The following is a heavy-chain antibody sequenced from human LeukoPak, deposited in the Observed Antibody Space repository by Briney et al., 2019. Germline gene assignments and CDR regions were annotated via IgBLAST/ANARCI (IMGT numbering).Heavy chain of an antibody. V-gene: IGHV3-23*01. J-gene: IGHJ6*03. CDR3: AKDPGDDYYYYMDV. Sequence: GGSLRLSCAASGFTFSSYAMSWVRQAPGKGPEWVSAISGSGGSTYYADSVKGRFTISRDNSKNTLYLQMNSLRAEDTAVYYCAKDPGDDYYYYMDVWGKGTTVTVSS. CDR1: GFTFSSYA. CDR2: ISGSGGST. D-gene: IGHD3-16*01.